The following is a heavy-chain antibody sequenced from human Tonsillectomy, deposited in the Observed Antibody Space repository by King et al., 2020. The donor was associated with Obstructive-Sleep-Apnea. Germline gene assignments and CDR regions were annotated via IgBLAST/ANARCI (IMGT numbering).Heavy chain of an antibody. CDR1: GFIFSSYA. CDR2: ISYDGSNK. J-gene: IGHJ4*02. Sequence: VQLVESGGGVVQPGRSLRLSCAASGFIFSSYAIHWVRQAPGKGLEGVAVISYDGSNKYYADSVKGRFTISRNNSKNTLYLQMNSLKPEDTAVYYCARDRRYFDYWGQGTLVTVSS. V-gene: IGHV3-30-3*01. CDR3: ARDRRYFDY.